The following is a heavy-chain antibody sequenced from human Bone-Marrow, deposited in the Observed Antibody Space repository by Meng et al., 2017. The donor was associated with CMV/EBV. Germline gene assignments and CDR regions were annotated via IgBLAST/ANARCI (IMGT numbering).Heavy chain of an antibody. V-gene: IGHV1-3*01. CDR1: CT. Sequence: CTMPWVPQAPGQRLGWMRWIHANNGDSQYSQYFHDSVTITRYTSASTAYMELSSLKSEDTAVYYCARDPEPRMYYYDSSGYCCWFDPWGQGTLVTVSS. CDR3: ARDPEPRMYYYDSSGYCCWFDP. D-gene: IGHD3-22*01. J-gene: IGHJ5*02. CDR2: IHANNGDS.